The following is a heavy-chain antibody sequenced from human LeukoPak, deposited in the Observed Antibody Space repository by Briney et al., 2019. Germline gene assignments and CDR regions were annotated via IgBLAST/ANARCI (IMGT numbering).Heavy chain of an antibody. Sequence: ASVKVSCKASGYTFTTYGLSWVRQAPGQGLEWLGWISTYDDNIKYAQSLQGRLTLTIDTSTSTAYMELSRLRSDYTAVYYCARCDLRGYSGYELFDYWGQGTLVTVSS. J-gene: IGHJ4*02. CDR2: ISTYDDNI. CDR1: GYTFTTYG. CDR3: ARCDLRGYSGYELFDY. V-gene: IGHV1-18*01. D-gene: IGHD5-12*01.